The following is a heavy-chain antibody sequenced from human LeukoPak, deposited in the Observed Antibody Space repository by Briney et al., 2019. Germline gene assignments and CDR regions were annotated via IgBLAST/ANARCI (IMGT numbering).Heavy chain of an antibody. J-gene: IGHJ4*02. CDR2: ISWNSGSI. CDR3: ARAYDILTGYYNRGVYFDY. V-gene: IGHV3-9*01. Sequence: PGRSLRLSCAASGFTFDDYAMHWVRQAPGKGLEWVSGISWNSGSIGYADSVKGRFTISRDNAKNSLYLQMNSLRAEDTALYYCARAYDILTGYYNRGVYFDYWGQGTLVTVSS. CDR1: GFTFDDYA. D-gene: IGHD3-9*01.